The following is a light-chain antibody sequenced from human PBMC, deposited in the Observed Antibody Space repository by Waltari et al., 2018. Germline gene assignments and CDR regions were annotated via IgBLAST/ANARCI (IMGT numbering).Light chain of an antibody. CDR3: QAWDNNSVF. CDR1: KLGDKI. CDR2: NDG. V-gene: IGLV3-1*01. Sequence: SYDLTQPPSVSVSPGQTASISCPGDKLGDKITSWYQQKAGQPPVLVIYNDGERPSEIPQRFSGSNSGNTATLTISGAQAMDEAVYFCQAWDNNSVFFGGGTKLTVL. J-gene: IGLJ2*01.